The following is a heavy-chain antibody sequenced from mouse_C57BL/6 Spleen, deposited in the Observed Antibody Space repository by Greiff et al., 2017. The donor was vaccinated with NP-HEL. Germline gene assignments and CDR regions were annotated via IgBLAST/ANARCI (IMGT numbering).Heavy chain of an antibody. D-gene: IGHD1-1*01. CDR2: ISSGGSYT. CDR3: ARPFITTLENYFDY. J-gene: IGHJ2*01. CDR1: GFTFSSYG. Sequence: EVQGVESGGDSVKPGGSLKLSCAASGFTFSSYGMSWVRQTPDKRLEWVATISSGGSYTYYPDSVKGRFTISRDNAKNTLYLQMSSLKSEDTAMYYCARPFITTLENYFDYWGQGTTLTVSS. V-gene: IGHV5-6*01.